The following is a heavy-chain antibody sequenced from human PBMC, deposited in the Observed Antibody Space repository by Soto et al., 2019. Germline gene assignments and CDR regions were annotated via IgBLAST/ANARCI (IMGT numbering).Heavy chain of an antibody. Sequence: ASVKGSRKGLGYTFTSYGISWLRQAPGHGLEWMGWISAYNGNTNYAQKLQGRVTMTTGTSTSTAYMELRSLRSDDTAVYYCARTAGITYGWFDPWGQGTLVTVSS. D-gene: IGHD3-10*01. CDR1: GYTFTSYG. V-gene: IGHV1-18*01. CDR2: ISAYNGNT. CDR3: ARTAGITYGWFDP. J-gene: IGHJ5*02.